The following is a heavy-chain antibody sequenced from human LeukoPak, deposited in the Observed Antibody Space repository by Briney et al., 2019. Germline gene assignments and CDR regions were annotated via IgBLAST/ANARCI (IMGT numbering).Heavy chain of an antibody. Sequence: SETLSLTCTVSGGAISSYYWSWIRQPPGKGLEWIGSIYHSGSTYYNPSLKSRVTISVDTSKNQFSLKLSSVTAADTAVYYCARLPAAPIARWFDPWGQGTLVTVSS. CDR1: GGAISSYY. V-gene: IGHV4-59*08. D-gene: IGHD2-2*01. CDR2: IYHSGST. CDR3: ARLPAAPIARWFDP. J-gene: IGHJ5*02.